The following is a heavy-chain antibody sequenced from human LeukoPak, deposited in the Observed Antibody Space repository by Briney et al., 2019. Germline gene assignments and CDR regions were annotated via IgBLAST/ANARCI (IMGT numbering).Heavy chain of an antibody. CDR3: ARDRSSSWYWWFDP. V-gene: IGHV3-21*01. CDR1: GFTFSSYS. D-gene: IGHD6-13*01. J-gene: IGHJ5*02. CDR2: ISSSSSYK. Sequence: GGSLRLSCAASGFTFSSYSMNWVRQAPGKGLEWVSSISSSSSYKYYADSVKGRFTISRDNAKNSLYLQMNSLRAEDTAVYYCARDRSSSWYWWFDPWGQGTLATVSS.